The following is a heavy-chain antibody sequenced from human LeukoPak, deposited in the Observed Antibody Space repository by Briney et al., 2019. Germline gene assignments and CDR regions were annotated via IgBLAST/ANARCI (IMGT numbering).Heavy chain of an antibody. CDR3: ATDREYSGRYLDH. CDR2: ISSSSNTI. CDR1: GFTFSSYS. D-gene: IGHD1-26*01. V-gene: IGHV3-48*01. Sequence: PGRSLRLSCAASGFTFSSYSMNWVRQAPGKGLEWVSYISSSSNTIYYTDSVKGRFTISRDNAKNSLYLQMNSLRAEDTAVYYCATDREYSGRYLDHWGQGTLVTVSS. J-gene: IGHJ4*02.